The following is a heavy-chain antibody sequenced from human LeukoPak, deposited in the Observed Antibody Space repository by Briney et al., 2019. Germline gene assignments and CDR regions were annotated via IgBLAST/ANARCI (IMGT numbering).Heavy chain of an antibody. CDR2: ISSSGSSI. CDR3: ACAAGSDYAQAGIDY. CDR1: GFTFSSYS. Sequence: GGSLRLSCAASGFTFSSYSMNWVRQAPGKGLEWVSYISSSGSSIYYADSVKGRFTISRDNAKNSLYLQMNSLRAEDTAVYYCACAAGSDYAQAGIDYWGQGTLVTVSS. J-gene: IGHJ4*02. D-gene: IGHD4-17*01. V-gene: IGHV3-48*04.